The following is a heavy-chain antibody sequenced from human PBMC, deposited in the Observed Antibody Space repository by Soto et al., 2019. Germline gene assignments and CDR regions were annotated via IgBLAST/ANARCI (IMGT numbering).Heavy chain of an antibody. J-gene: IGHJ4*02. CDR1: GGTFSSYA. V-gene: IGHV1-69*13. D-gene: IGHD3-22*01. CDR3: ARDRHYYDSSGYIPPWFDY. CDR2: IIPIFGTA. Sequence: SVKVSCKASGGTFSSYAISWVRQAPGQGLEWMGGIIPIFGTANYAQKFQGRVTITADESTSTAYMELSSLRSEDTAVYYCARDRHYYDSSGYIPPWFDYWGQGTLVTVSS.